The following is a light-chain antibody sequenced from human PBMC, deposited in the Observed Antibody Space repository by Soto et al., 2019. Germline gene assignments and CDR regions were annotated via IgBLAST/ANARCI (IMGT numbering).Light chain of an antibody. Sequence: QSVLTQPASVSGSPGQSITISCTGTSSDVGGYNYVSWYQQHPGKAPKLVISDVTSRPSGVSNRFSGSKSGNTASLTISGLQAEAEADYYCSLSPSSSIYILVPGTKV. CDR2: DVT. CDR1: SSDVGGYNY. V-gene: IGLV2-14*03. CDR3: SLSPSSSIYI. J-gene: IGLJ1*01.